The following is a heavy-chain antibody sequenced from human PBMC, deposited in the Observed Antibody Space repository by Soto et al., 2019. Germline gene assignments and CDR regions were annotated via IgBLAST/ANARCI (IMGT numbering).Heavy chain of an antibody. CDR3: ATQDFRGTTGTT. Sequence: GGSLRLSCAASGFSFSNYAMGWVRQAPGKWLEWVSVIIGGCDRVYYANSLKGRFTISRDNSKNTLYLQMNSLRADDTAVYYCATQDFRGTTGTTWGQGTLVTVSS. J-gene: IGHJ4*02. CDR2: IIGGCDRV. V-gene: IGHV3-23*01. CDR1: GFSFSNYA. D-gene: IGHD1-1*01.